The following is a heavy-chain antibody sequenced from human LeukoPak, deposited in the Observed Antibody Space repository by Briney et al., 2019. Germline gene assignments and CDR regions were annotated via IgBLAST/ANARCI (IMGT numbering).Heavy chain of an antibody. CDR2: ISAYNGNT. CDR1: GYTFTSYG. Sequence: RASVKVSCKASGYTFTSYGISWVRQAPGQGLEWMGWISAYNGNTNYAQKLQGRVTMTTDTSTSTAYMELSSLRSDDTAVYYCSTTNWNEYFDYWGQGTLVTVSS. CDR3: STTNWNEYFDY. D-gene: IGHD1-1*01. V-gene: IGHV1-18*01. J-gene: IGHJ4*02.